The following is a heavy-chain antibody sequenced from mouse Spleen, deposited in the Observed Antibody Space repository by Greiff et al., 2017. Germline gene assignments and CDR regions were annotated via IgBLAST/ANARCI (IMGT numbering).Heavy chain of an antibody. V-gene: IGHV1-54*01. CDR1: GYAFTNYL. Sequence: VQLQESGAELVRPGTSVKVSCKASGYAFTNYLIEWVKQRPGQGLEWIGVINPGSGGTNYNEKFKGKATLTADKSSSTAYMQLSSLTSDDSAVYFCARTGTGTKAMDYWGQGTSVTVSS. CDR3: ARTGTGTKAMDY. CDR2: INPGSGGT. J-gene: IGHJ4*01. D-gene: IGHD4-1*01.